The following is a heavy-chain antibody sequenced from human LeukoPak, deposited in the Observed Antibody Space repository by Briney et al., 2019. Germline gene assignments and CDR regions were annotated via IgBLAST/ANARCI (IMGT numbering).Heavy chain of an antibody. V-gene: IGHV4-39*07. Sequence: SETLSLTCTVSGGSISSSTYYWGWIRQPPGKGLEWIGVIFYSGNTFYNPSLRSRVTISVDTSKNQFSLNLRSMTAADTAVYYCARGRYYYDSSGYSDYWGQGTLVTVSS. CDR2: IFYSGNT. J-gene: IGHJ4*02. D-gene: IGHD3-22*01. CDR3: ARGRYYYDSSGYSDY. CDR1: GGSISSSTYY.